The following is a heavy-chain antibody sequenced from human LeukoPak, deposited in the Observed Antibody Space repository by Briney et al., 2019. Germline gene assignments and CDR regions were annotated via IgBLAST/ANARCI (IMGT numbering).Heavy chain of an antibody. CDR1: GFTFSSYA. V-gene: IGHV3-23*01. Sequence: PGGSLRLSCAASGFTFSSYAMSWVRQAPGKGLEWVSAISGSGGSTYYADSVKGRFTISRDNSKNTLYLQMNSLRAEDTAVYYCAKSGTGYSSGWNAVGPTYYYYGMDVWGQGTTVTVSS. J-gene: IGHJ6*02. CDR2: ISGSGGST. CDR3: AKSGTGYSSGWNAVGPTYYYYGMDV. D-gene: IGHD6-19*01.